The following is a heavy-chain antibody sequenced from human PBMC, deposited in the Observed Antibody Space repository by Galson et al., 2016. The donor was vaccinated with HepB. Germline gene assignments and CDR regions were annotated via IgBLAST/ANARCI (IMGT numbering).Heavy chain of an antibody. CDR2: ISGNGGSI. CDR1: GFTFSSYA. CDR3: AVARFLEWFTFDY. V-gene: IGHV3-23*01. D-gene: IGHD3-3*01. Sequence: SLRLSCAASGFTFSSYAMSWVRQTPGKGLEWVSAISGNGGSIYNADSVKGRFTISRDNSKNTLYLQMNSLRAEDTAVYYCAVARFLEWFTFDYWGQGILVTVSS. J-gene: IGHJ4*02.